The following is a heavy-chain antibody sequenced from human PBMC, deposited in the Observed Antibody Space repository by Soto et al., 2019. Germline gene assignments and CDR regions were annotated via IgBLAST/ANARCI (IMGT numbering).Heavy chain of an antibody. CDR2: INPKTGTT. V-gene: IGHV1-46*01. J-gene: IGHJ5*02. CDR3: AREGHSSWEWLDP. CDR1: GYTFTNYY. Sequence: QVQLVQSGAEVKKPGASVKVSCKASGYTFTNYYIHWVRQAPGQGLEWVGLINPKTGTTNDAPKFQGRVTMTSDTSTSTAYMELSSLRSEDTAVFYCAREGHSSWEWLDPWCQGILVTVSS. D-gene: IGHD1-26*01.